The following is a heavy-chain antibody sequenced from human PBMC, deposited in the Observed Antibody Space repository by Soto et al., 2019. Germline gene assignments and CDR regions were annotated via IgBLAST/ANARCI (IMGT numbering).Heavy chain of an antibody. V-gene: IGHV3-23*01. D-gene: IGHD3-10*01. CDR1: GFTFSSYA. Sequence: GGSLRLPCAASGFTFSSYAMSWVRQAPGKGLEWVSAISGSGGSTYYADSVKGRFTISRDNSKNTLYLQMNSLRAEDTAVYYCAKDPELLLWFGEFIRGGFDPWGQGTLVTVSS. CDR3: AKDPELLLWFGEFIRGGFDP. CDR2: ISGSGGST. J-gene: IGHJ5*02.